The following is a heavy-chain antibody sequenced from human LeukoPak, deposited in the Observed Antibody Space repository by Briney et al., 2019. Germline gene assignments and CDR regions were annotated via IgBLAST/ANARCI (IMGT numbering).Heavy chain of an antibody. D-gene: IGHD2-15*01. CDR1: GYTFTSYA. CDR2: INAGNGNT. CDR3: ARDLSEHSPSESYYGMDV. Sequence: ASVKVSCKASGYTFTSYALHWVRQAPGQRLEWMGWINAGNGNTQYSQNFQGRVTLARDTSASTAYMGLSSLRSEDTAVYFCARDLSEHSPSESYYGMDVWGQGTTVTVSS. V-gene: IGHV1-3*01. J-gene: IGHJ6*02.